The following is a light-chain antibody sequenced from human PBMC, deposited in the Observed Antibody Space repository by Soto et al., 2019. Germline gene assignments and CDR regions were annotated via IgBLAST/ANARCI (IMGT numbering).Light chain of an antibody. Sequence: EMVLTQSPDTLSLSPGERATLSCRASQSVSRNFLAWYQQKPGQAPRLLMYDTSSRASGIPDRFSGSGSVTDFTLTISGLEPEDFVVFYCYQYGSSPPTFGQGTKVEIK. CDR3: YQYGSSPPT. CDR2: DTS. CDR1: QSVSRNF. J-gene: IGKJ1*01. V-gene: IGKV3-20*01.